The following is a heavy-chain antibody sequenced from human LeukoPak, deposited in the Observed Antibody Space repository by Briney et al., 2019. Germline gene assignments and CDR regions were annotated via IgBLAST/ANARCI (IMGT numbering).Heavy chain of an antibody. J-gene: IGHJ5*02. CDR1: GGTFNNSV. Sequence: GASVKVSCKTSGGTFNNSVISWVRQVPGQGLEWMGRIIPILAITNYAQKFQGRVTITADKSTTTAYMELSSLRSDDTAVYYCASGFYGAGRDWFDPWGQGTLVTVSS. V-gene: IGHV1-69*04. CDR2: IIPILAIT. D-gene: IGHD3-10*01. CDR3: ASGFYGAGRDWFDP.